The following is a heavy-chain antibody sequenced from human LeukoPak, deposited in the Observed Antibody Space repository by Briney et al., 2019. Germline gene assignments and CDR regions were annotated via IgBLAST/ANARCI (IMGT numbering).Heavy chain of an antibody. CDR3: AIAAAGSFDY. D-gene: IGHD6-13*01. CDR2: ISYDGSNK. Sequence: PGGSLRLFCAASGFTFSSYAMHWVRQAPGKGLEWVAVISYDGSNKYYADSVKGRFTISRDNSKNTLYLQMNSLRAEDTAVYYCAIAAAGSFDYWGQGTLVTVSS. J-gene: IGHJ4*02. CDR1: GFTFSSYA. V-gene: IGHV3-30-3*01.